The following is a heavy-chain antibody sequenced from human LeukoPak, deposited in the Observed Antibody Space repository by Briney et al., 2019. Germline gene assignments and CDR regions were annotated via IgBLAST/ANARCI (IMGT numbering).Heavy chain of an antibody. D-gene: IGHD6-19*01. CDR3: SREDGSGWSHIFDH. V-gene: IGHV4-59*01. J-gene: IGHJ4*02. CDR2: IYYSGSI. Sequence: PSETLSLTCSVSGSSIGGYYWSWLRQPPGKGLEWIGYIYYSGSINYNPSLKSRVTISVDTSMNQFSLRLSSVTAADTAVYYCSREDGSGWSHIFDHWGRGTLVTVSS. CDR1: GSSIGGYY.